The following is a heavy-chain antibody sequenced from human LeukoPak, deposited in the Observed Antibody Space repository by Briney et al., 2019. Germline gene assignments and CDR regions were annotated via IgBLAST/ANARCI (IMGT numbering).Heavy chain of an antibody. Sequence: SQTLSLTCTVSGGSIKSGGYFWTWIGQHPGMGLEWIAYIYYSGSAYYNPSLKSRVTISVDMSKNQLSLRLRSVTAADTAVYYCARGTQSYSGYDRGYFDYWGQGSLVTVSS. V-gene: IGHV4-31*03. CDR2: IYYSGSA. J-gene: IGHJ4*02. CDR1: GGSIKSGGYF. D-gene: IGHD5-12*01. CDR3: ARGTQSYSGYDRGYFDY.